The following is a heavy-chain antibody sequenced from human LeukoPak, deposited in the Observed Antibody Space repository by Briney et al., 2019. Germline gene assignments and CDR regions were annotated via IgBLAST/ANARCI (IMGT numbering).Heavy chain of an antibody. Sequence: PGGSLRLSCVASGFTFSGGWLNWIRQPPGGGLQWVANLNPDGTAKRYVDSVEGRFTTSRDNAKASLYLQMDSLRDEDTAVYYCATWYSESTQEHNLWGQGIRVTVSS. J-gene: IGHJ4*02. CDR1: GFTFSGGW. CDR2: LNPDGTAK. V-gene: IGHV3-7*01. D-gene: IGHD2-21*01. CDR3: ATWYSESTQEHNL.